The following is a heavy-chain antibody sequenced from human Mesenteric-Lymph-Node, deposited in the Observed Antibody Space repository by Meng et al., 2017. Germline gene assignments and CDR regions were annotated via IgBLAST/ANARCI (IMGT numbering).Heavy chain of an antibody. Sequence: SVKVSCKASGGTFSSYAIGWVRQAPGQGLEWMGGIIPIFGTANYAQKFQGRVTITTDESTSTAYMELSSLRSEDTAVYYCARDPPYYYGSGSYYGRGWFDPWGQGTQVTVSS. CDR1: GGTFSSYA. D-gene: IGHD3-10*01. CDR2: IIPIFGTA. V-gene: IGHV1-69*05. CDR3: ARDPPYYYGSGSYYGRGWFDP. J-gene: IGHJ5*02.